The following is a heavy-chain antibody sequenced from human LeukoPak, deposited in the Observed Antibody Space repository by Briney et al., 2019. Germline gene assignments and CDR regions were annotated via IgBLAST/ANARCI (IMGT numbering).Heavy chain of an antibody. V-gene: IGHV1-2*06. CDR3: ARGNEYSTSLNWFDP. CDR2: INPNSGGT. CDR1: GYTFTGYY. D-gene: IGHD5-18*01. Sequence: ASVKVSCKASGYTFTGYYMHWVRQAPGQGLEWMGRINPNSGGTNYAQKFQGRVTMTRDTSTNTVYMELSSLRSEDTAVFYCARGNEYSTSLNWFDPWGQGTLVTVSS. J-gene: IGHJ5*02.